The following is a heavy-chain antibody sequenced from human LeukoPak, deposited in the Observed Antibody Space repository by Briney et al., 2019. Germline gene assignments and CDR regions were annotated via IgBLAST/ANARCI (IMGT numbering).Heavy chain of an antibody. Sequence: ASVKVSCKASVYTFTSYDINWVRQATGQGLEWMRWMNPNSGNTGYAQKFQGRVTMTRNTSISTAYMELSSLRSEDTAVYYCAREDILTGRGGYWGQGTLVTVSS. V-gene: IGHV1-8*01. D-gene: IGHD3-9*01. CDR1: VYTFTSYD. CDR3: AREDILTGRGGY. J-gene: IGHJ4*02. CDR2: MNPNSGNT.